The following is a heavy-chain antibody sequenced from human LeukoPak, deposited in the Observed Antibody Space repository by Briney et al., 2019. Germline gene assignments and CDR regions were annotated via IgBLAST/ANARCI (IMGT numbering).Heavy chain of an antibody. CDR2: INPNSGGT. CDR1: GYTFTGYY. CDR3: ARVTHTPWSGYYYSY. D-gene: IGHD5-12*01. Sequence: ASVKVSCKASGYTFTGYYMHWVRQAPGQGLEWMGWINPNSGGTNYAQKFQGRVTMTTATSISTAYMELSRLRSDDTAVYYCARVTHTPWSGYYYSYWSQGTLVTVSS. V-gene: IGHV1-2*02. J-gene: IGHJ4*02.